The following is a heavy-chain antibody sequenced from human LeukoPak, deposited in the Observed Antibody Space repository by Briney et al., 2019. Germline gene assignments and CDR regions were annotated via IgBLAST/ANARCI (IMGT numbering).Heavy chain of an antibody. CDR3: AKEGGVVVAATGQYYYYYMDV. CDR1: GFTFSSYG. CDR2: ISYDGSNK. V-gene: IGHV3-30*18. J-gene: IGHJ6*03. D-gene: IGHD2-15*01. Sequence: GGSLRLSCAASGFTFSSYGMHWVRQAPGKGLEWVAVISYDGSNKYYADSVKGRFTISRDNSKNTLYLQMNSLRAEDTAVYYCAKEGGVVVAATGQYYYYYMDVWGKGTTVTVSS.